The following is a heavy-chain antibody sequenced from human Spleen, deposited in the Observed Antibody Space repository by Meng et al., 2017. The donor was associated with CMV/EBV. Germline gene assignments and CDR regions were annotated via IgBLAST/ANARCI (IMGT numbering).Heavy chain of an antibody. CDR1: YPFTSNP. CDR3: ARERYCTSTSCPGVFDY. Sequence: YPFTSNPISWVRQAPGQGLEWMGWISAYNGRTNYAQKIQGRVTMTTETSTNTASMELRSLKSDDTAVYYCARERYCTSTSCPGVFDYWGQGTLVTVSS. D-gene: IGHD2-2*01. V-gene: IGHV1-18*01. CDR2: ISAYNGRT. J-gene: IGHJ4*02.